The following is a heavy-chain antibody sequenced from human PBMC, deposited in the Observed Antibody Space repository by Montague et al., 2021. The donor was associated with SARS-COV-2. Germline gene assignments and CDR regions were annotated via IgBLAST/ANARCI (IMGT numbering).Heavy chain of an antibody. V-gene: IGHV4-31*03. D-gene: IGHD3-3*01. CDR1: GGSISSGGYY. J-gene: IGHJ3*02. Sequence: TLSLTCTVSGGSISSGGYYWSWIRQHPGKGLEWIGYIYYSGSTYYNPSLKSRVTISVDTSKNQFSLKLSSVTAADTAVYYCARARTIFVVVIYAFDSWGQGTMVTVSS. CDR3: ARARTIFVVVIYAFDS. CDR2: IYYSGST.